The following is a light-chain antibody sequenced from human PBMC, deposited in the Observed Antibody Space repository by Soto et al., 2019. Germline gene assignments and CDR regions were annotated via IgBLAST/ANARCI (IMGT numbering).Light chain of an antibody. CDR1: SSDVAGYNY. Sequence: QSALTQPASVSGSPGQSITISCTGTSSDVAGYNYVSWYQQHPGTAPKLMIDDVSNRPSGVSNRFSGSKSGNTASLTISGLQAEDEADYYCSSYTSSSTPIFGGGTKLTVL. CDR3: SSYTSSSTPI. V-gene: IGLV2-14*03. CDR2: DVS. J-gene: IGLJ2*01.